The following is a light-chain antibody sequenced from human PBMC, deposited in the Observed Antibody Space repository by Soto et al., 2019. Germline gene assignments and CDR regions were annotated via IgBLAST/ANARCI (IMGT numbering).Light chain of an antibody. V-gene: IGLV2-8*01. CDR3: SSSAGIYHYLV. CDR1: SSDIGGYHS. J-gene: IGLJ3*02. Sequence: QSALTQPPSASGSPGQSVTISCTGTSSDIGGYHSVSWYQQHPGKAPRLMIYEVNKRPSGVPDRFSGSKSDYTASLTVSGLQTEDEAFYYCSSSAGIYHYLVFGGGTKLTV. CDR2: EVN.